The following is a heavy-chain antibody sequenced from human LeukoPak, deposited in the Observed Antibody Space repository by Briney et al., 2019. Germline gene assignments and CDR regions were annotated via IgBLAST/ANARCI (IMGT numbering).Heavy chain of an antibody. D-gene: IGHD2-2*01. CDR1: GFTFSSYS. V-gene: IGHV3-21*01. CDR3: ARDPYCSSTSCHPGMDV. Sequence: PGGSLRLSCAASGFTFSSYSMNWVRQAPGKGLEWVSSISSSSSYIYYADSVKGRFTISRDNAKNSLYLQMNSLRAEDTAVYYCARDPYCSSTSCHPGMDVWGQGTTVTVSS. J-gene: IGHJ6*02. CDR2: ISSSSSYI.